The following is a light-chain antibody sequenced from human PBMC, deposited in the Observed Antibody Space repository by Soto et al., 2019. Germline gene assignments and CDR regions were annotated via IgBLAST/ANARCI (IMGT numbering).Light chain of an antibody. CDR3: SSYTGSSTPSV. V-gene: IGLV2-14*01. CDR1: SSDVGGYNF. J-gene: IGLJ1*01. CDR2: DVS. Sequence: QSALTQPASVSGSPGQSITISCSGTSSDVGGYNFVSWYQQHPGKAPKLMIYDVSNRPSGISIRFSGSKSGNTASLTISGLQPEDEADYLCSSYTGSSTPSVFGTGTKLTVL.